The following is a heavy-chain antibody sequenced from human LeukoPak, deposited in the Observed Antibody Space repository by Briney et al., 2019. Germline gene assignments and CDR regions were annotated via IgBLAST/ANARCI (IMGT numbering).Heavy chain of an antibody. D-gene: IGHD3-10*01. J-gene: IGHJ4*02. V-gene: IGHV4-39*07. CDR1: GGSISSSSYY. CDR2: IYYSGST. Sequence: SETLSLTCTVSGGSISSSSYYWGWIRQPPGKGLEWIGSIYYSGSTYYNPSLKSRVTISVDTSKNQFSLKLSSVTAADTAGYYWARGTRLWFGEFGVGKYSFDYWGQGTLVTVSS. CDR3: ARGTRLWFGEFGVGKYSFDY.